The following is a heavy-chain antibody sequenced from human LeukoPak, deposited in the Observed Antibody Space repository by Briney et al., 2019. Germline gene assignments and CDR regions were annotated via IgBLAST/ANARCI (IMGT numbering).Heavy chain of an antibody. J-gene: IGHJ4*02. V-gene: IGHV1-2*02. CDR2: INPNSGGT. CDR1: GYTFTVYY. Sequence: VASVKVSCKASGYTFTVYYMHWVRQAPGQGLEWMGWINPNSGGTNYAQKFQGRVTMTRDTSISTAYMELSRLRSDDTAVYYCARVRFGSWLGLDYWGQGTLVTVSS. CDR3: ARVRFGSWLGLDY. D-gene: IGHD6-19*01.